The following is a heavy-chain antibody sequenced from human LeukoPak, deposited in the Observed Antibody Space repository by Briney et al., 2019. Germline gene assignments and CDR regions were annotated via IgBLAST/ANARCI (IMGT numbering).Heavy chain of an antibody. Sequence: PGGSLRLSCAASGFTFSGSAMHWVRQASGKGLEWIGRIRSKANSYATTYAASVKGRFTISRDDSKNTAYLQMNSLKTEDTAVYYCTPEVGATYCLQHWGQGTLVTVSS. CDR3: TPEVGATYCLQH. V-gene: IGHV3-73*01. CDR2: IRSKANSYAT. D-gene: IGHD1-26*01. J-gene: IGHJ1*01. CDR1: GFTFSGSA.